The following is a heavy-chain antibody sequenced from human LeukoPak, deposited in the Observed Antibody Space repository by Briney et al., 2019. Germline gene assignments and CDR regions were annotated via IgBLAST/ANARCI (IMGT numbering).Heavy chain of an antibody. V-gene: IGHV3-21*01. CDR3: ARDLPGGYMDV. J-gene: IGHJ6*03. CDR2: ISSSSSYI. D-gene: IGHD3-10*01. CDR1: GFTFSSYS. Sequence: GGSLRLSCAASGFTFSSYSMNWVRQAPGQGLEWVSSISSSSSYIYYTDSVKGRFTISRDNAKNSLYLQVNSLRAEDTAVYYCARDLPGGYMDVWGKGTTVTVSS.